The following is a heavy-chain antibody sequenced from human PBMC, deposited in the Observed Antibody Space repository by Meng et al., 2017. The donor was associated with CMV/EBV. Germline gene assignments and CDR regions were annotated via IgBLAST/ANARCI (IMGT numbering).Heavy chain of an antibody. D-gene: IGHD3-9*01. CDR2: IYYSGST. J-gene: IGHJ6*02. CDR3: ARERVLYYDILTGWLGYYGMDV. CDR1: GGSISSYY. Sequence: ESLKISCTVSGGSISSYYWSWIRQPPGKGLGWIGYIYYSGSTNYNPSLKSRVTISVDTSKNQFSLKLSSVTAADTAVYYCARERVLYYDILTGWLGYYGMDVWGQGTTVTVSS. V-gene: IGHV4-59*12.